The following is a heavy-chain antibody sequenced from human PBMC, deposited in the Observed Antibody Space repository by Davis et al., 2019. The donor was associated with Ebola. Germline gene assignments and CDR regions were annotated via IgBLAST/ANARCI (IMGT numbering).Heavy chain of an antibody. CDR3: AKVIQGSTAIDY. J-gene: IGHJ4*02. D-gene: IGHD5-18*01. CDR2: LSASGGGK. V-gene: IGHV3-23*01. Sequence: GGSLRLSCTVSGFTFSGYDMSWVRQAPGKGLEWVSLLSASGGGKYYADSVRGRFTISRDNSKNTLYLQMNSLRAEDTAFYYCAKVIQGSTAIDYWGQGTLVTVSS. CDR1: GFTFSGYD.